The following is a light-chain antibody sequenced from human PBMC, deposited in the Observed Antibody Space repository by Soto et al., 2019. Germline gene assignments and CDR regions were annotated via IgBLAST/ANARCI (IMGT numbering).Light chain of an antibody. V-gene: IGKV3-15*01. J-gene: IGKJ1*01. CDR3: QQYNNWPLWT. CDR2: GAS. Sequence: EIVMTQSPATLSVSQGERATLSCRASQSVNSNLAWYKQKPGQAPRLLIYGASTRATGIPARFSGSGSGTEFTLTISSLQSEDFAVYYCQQYNNWPLWTFGQGTKVEIK. CDR1: QSVNSN.